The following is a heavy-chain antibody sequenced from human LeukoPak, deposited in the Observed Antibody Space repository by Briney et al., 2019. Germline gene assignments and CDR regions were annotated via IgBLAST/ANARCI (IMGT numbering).Heavy chain of an antibody. V-gene: IGHV3-23*01. CDR3: AKGYCSSTSCYPNY. Sequence: GGSLRLSCAASGFTVSSYAMSWVRQAPGKGLEWVSAISGSGGSTYYADSVKGRFTISRDNSKNTLYLQMNSLRAEDTAVYYCAKGYCSSTSCYPNYWGQGTLVTVSS. D-gene: IGHD2-2*01. J-gene: IGHJ4*02. CDR1: GFTVSSYA. CDR2: ISGSGGST.